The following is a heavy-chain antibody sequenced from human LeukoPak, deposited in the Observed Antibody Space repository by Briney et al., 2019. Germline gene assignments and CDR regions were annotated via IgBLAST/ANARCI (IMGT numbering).Heavy chain of an antibody. CDR1: GFTFNDLW. D-gene: IGHD6-19*01. CDR2: IRQDGGAK. Sequence: GGSLRLSCTASGFTFNDLWMSWVRQAPGEGLEWVANIRQDGGAKNYVDSVKGRFTISRDNAKNSLYLQMNSLRAEDTAVYYCARDANPQWLELYYYYYYYMDVWGKGTTVTVSS. J-gene: IGHJ6*03. V-gene: IGHV3-7*01. CDR3: ARDANPQWLELYYYYYYYMDV.